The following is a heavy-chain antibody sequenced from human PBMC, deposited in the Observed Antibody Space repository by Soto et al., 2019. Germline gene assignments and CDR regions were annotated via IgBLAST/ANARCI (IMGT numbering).Heavy chain of an antibody. CDR1: GGTFSSYA. J-gene: IGHJ6*02. CDR2: IIPIFGTA. D-gene: IGHD3-22*01. CDR3: ARVGVTYYYDSSGYRTPFHYGMDV. V-gene: IGHV1-69*06. Sequence: SVKVSCKASGGTFSSYAISWGREAPGQGLEWVGGIIPIFGTANYAQKFQGRVTITADKSTSTAYMELSSLRSEDTAVYYCARVGVTYYYDSSGYRTPFHYGMDVWGQGTTVTVSS.